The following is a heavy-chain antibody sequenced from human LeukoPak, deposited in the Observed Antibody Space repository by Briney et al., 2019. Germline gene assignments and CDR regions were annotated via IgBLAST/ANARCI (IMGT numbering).Heavy chain of an antibody. CDR2: INHSGST. CDR1: GGSFSGYY. J-gene: IGHJ4*02. V-gene: IGHV4-34*01. D-gene: IGHD1-7*01. Sequence: PSESLSLTCAVYGGSFSGYYWSWIRQPPGKGLEWIGEINHSGSTNYNPSLKSRVTISVDTSKNQFSLKLSSVTAADTAVYYCARLELRSRSDYWGQGTLVTVSS. CDR3: ARLELRSRSDY.